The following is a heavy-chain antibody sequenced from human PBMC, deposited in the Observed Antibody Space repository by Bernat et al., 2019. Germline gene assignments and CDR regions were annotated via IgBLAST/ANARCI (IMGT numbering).Heavy chain of an antibody. CDR2: TSYDGSNK. Sequence: QVQLVESGEGVVQPGRSLRLSCAASGFIFSSYAMHWVRQAPGKGLEWVAVTSYDGSNKHSADSVKGRFTISRDNSKNTLYLQMNDLKPEDTAVDFCARGSGKNYGSTIDYWGQGTLVTVSS. J-gene: IGHJ4*02. D-gene: IGHD3-10*01. CDR3: ARGSGKNYGSTIDY. V-gene: IGHV3-30-3*01. CDR1: GFIFSSYA.